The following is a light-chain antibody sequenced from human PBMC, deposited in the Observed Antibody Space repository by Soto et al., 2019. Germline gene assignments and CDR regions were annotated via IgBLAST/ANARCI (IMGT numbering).Light chain of an antibody. Sequence: QSVLTQPASVSGSPGQSITISCTGTSSDVGGYNYVSWYQQHPGKAPKLMIHEVTNRPSGVSDRFSGSKSGNTASLTISGLQAEDEADYYCGSYTTSSTWVFGGGTKLTVL. V-gene: IGLV2-14*01. J-gene: IGLJ3*02. CDR2: EVT. CDR3: GSYTTSSTWV. CDR1: SSDVGGYNY.